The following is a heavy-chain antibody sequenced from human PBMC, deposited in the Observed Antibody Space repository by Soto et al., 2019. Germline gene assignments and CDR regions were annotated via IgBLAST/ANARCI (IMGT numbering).Heavy chain of an antibody. Sequence: SLRLSCAASGFIFSNYEMNWVRQAPGKGLEWVSYISSSASNKYYGDSVKGRFTISRDNTKNSVYLQMNSLRAEDTAVYFCARDQDFRSDYYGGDAFDIWGQGTMVTVSS. D-gene: IGHD3-3*01. CDR2: ISSSASNK. V-gene: IGHV3-48*03. CDR3: ARDQDFRSDYYGGDAFDI. CDR1: GFIFSNYE. J-gene: IGHJ3*02.